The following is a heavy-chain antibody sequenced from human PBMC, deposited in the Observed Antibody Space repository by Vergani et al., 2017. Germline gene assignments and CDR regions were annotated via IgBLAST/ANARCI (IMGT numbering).Heavy chain of an antibody. CDR2: IYYSGSN. Sequence: QLQLPESGPGLVKPSETLSLTCTVSGGSIRSSSSYWGWISQPPGKGLEWIGSIYYSGSNYYNPSLKRRVIISVDTSKNQFYLKLSSVTAADPAGYYCASHRSQLGRDAFDIWGQGTMVTVSS. D-gene: IGHD7-27*01. CDR1: GGSIRSSSSY. CDR3: ASHRSQLGRDAFDI. J-gene: IGHJ3*02. V-gene: IGHV4-39*01.